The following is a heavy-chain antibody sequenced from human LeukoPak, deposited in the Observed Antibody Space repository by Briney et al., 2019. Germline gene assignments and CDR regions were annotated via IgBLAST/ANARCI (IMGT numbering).Heavy chain of an antibody. CDR3: ARARDDYGEYHAFDI. V-gene: IGHV1-69*05. CDR1: GGTFSSYA. J-gene: IGHJ3*02. D-gene: IGHD4-17*01. Sequence: GSSAKVPFKASGGTFSSYAISWVRQAPGQGLEWMGRIIPIFGTANYAQKFQGRVTITTDESTSTAYMELSSLRSEDTAVYYCARARDDYGEYHAFDIWGQGTMVTVSS. CDR2: IIPIFGTA.